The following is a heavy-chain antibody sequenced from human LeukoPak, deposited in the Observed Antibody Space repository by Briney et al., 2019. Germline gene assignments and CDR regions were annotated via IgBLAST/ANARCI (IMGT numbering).Heavy chain of an antibody. Sequence: KPSETLSLTCTVSGGSISSYYRSWIRQPAGKGLEWIGRIYTSGSTNYNPSLKSRVTMSVDTSKNQFSLKLSSVTAADTAVYYCARDLGYSGYENFDYWGQGTLVTVSS. J-gene: IGHJ4*02. CDR1: GGSISSYY. D-gene: IGHD5-12*01. CDR3: ARDLGYSGYENFDY. V-gene: IGHV4-4*07. CDR2: IYTSGST.